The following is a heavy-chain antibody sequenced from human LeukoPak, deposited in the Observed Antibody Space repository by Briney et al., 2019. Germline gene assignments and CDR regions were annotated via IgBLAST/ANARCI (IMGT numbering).Heavy chain of an antibody. D-gene: IGHD6-13*01. Sequence: GGSLRLSCAASGFTFSSYSMNWVRQAPGKGLEWVSSISSSSSYIYYADSVKGRFTISRDNAKNSLYLQMNSLRAEDTAVYYCARLVADGRGAFDYWGQGTLVTVSS. CDR2: ISSSSSYI. V-gene: IGHV3-21*01. CDR3: ARLVADGRGAFDY. J-gene: IGHJ4*02. CDR1: GFTFSSYS.